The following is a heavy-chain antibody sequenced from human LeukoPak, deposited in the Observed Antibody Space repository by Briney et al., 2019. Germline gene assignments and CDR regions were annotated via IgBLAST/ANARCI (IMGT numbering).Heavy chain of an antibody. V-gene: IGHV3-23*01. Sequence: GGSLRLSCAASGFTFSSYAMSWVRQAPGKGLEWVSAISGSGGSTYYADSVKGRFTISRDNSKNTLYLQMNSLRAEDTAVYYCAKKSRPVWFGELHFDYWGQGTLVTVSS. CDR2: ISGSGGST. J-gene: IGHJ4*02. CDR3: AKKSRPVWFGELHFDY. CDR1: GFTFSSYA. D-gene: IGHD3-10*01.